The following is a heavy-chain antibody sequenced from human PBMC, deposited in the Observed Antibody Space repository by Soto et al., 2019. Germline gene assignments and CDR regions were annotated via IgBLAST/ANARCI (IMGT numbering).Heavy chain of an antibody. CDR1: GFTFSSYA. D-gene: IGHD6-19*01. V-gene: IGHV3-23*01. Sequence: EVQLLESGGGLVQPGGSLRLSCAASGFTFSSYAMNWVRQAPGKGLEWVSVISGSGGSTYYADSVKGRFTISRDNSKNTLYLQMTSLRAEDTAGYYWASRSSGWYFDYWGQGTLVTVSS. CDR2: ISGSGGST. J-gene: IGHJ4*02. CDR3: ASRSSGWYFDY.